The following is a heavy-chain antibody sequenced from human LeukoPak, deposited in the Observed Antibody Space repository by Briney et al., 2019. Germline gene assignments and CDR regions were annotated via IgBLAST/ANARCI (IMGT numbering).Heavy chain of an antibody. J-gene: IGHJ4*02. CDR3: ARREGELRYFDWLTPRD. CDR1: GGSISSYY. CDR2: IYYSGST. Sequence: SETLSLTCTVSGGSISSYYWSWIRQPPGKGLEWIGYIYYSGSTNYNPSLKSRVTISVDTSKNQFSLKLSSVTAADTAVYYCARREGELRYFDWLTPRDWGQGTLVTVSS. D-gene: IGHD3-9*01. V-gene: IGHV4-59*12.